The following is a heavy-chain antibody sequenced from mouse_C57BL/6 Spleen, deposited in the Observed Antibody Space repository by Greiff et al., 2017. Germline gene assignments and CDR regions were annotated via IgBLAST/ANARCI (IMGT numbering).Heavy chain of an antibody. CDR1: GYTFTSYW. Sequence: QVQLQQPGAELVRPGTSVKLSCKASGYTFTSYWMHWVKQRPGQGLEWIGVIDPSDSYTNYNQKFKGKATLTVDTSSSTAYMQLSSLTSEDSAVYYCARGEGTTVEDNYYDYWGKGTTLTVSS. J-gene: IGHJ2*01. CDR3: ARGEGTTVEDNYYDY. V-gene: IGHV1-59*01. CDR2: IDPSDSYT. D-gene: IGHD1-1*01.